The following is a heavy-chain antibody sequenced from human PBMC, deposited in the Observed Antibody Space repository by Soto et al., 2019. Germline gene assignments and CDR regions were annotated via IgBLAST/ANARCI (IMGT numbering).Heavy chain of an antibody. J-gene: IGHJ4*02. Sequence: QVQLRESGPGLVKPSQTLSLTCTVSGGSINSGGYYWNWLRQHPGKGLEWIGYMYYSGSTYYNPFLMSRVIISADSSENHFSLKLSSVTAADTAVYLCARGYRQAGYSSSWVFDYWGQGTLVNVSS. CDR3: ARGYRQAGYSSSWVFDY. V-gene: IGHV4-31*03. D-gene: IGHD6-13*01. CDR2: MYYSGST. CDR1: GGSINSGGYY.